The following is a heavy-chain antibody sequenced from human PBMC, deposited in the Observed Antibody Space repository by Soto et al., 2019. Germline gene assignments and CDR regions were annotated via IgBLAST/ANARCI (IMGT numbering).Heavy chain of an antibody. CDR1: GFTFSSYG. CDR2: IWYDGSNK. Sequence: PGGSLRLSCAASGFTFSSYGMHWVRQAPGKGLEWVAVIWYDGSNKYYADSVKGRFTISRDNSKNTLYLQMNSLRAEDTAVYYCARDSRITMVRGVPDAFDIWGQGPMLTVSS. V-gene: IGHV3-33*01. D-gene: IGHD3-10*01. J-gene: IGHJ3*02. CDR3: ARDSRITMVRGVPDAFDI.